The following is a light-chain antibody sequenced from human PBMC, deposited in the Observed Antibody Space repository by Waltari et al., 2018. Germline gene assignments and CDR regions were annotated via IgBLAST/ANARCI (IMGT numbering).Light chain of an antibody. J-gene: IGKJ4*01. CDR2: DTS. Sequence: ETVLTQSPVTLSLSPGERATLSCRASQTVNTYLAWYQQKPGQAPRLLIYDTSNRATGIPARFSGSGSETDFTLTISSLEPEDFAVYYCQQRNSWPLTFGGGTKVEIK. CDR3: QQRNSWPLT. V-gene: IGKV3-11*01. CDR1: QTVNTY.